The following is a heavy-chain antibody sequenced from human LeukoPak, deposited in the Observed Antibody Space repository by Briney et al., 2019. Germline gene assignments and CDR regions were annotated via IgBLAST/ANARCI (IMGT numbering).Heavy chain of an antibody. V-gene: IGHV3-49*04. CDR1: GFSVGDHA. CDR3: RGPIELCVHNGMDV. CDR2: IRSNAYRGTT. J-gene: IGHJ6*02. Sequence: GGSLRLSCRGSGFSVGDHAMSWVRQAPGQGLEWVGFIRSNAYRGTTEYAASVKDRFTISRDDSNNIAYLQMNSLKTEDTAVYYCRGPIELCVHNGMDVGGQGTTVTVS. D-gene: IGHD5-18*01.